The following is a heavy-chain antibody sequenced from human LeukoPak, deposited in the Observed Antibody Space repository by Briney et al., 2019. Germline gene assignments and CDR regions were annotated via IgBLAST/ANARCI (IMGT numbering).Heavy chain of an antibody. V-gene: IGHV3-30*18. CDR2: ISYDGSNK. J-gene: IGHJ4*02. CDR1: GFTFSSYG. D-gene: IGHD3-3*01. Sequence: GGSLRLSCAASGFTFSSYGMHWVRQAPVKGLEWVAVISYDGSNKYYADSVKGRFTISRDNSKNTLYLQMNSLRAEDTAVYYCAKSQVGYDFWSGYYTDYWGQGTLVTVSS. CDR3: AKSQVGYDFWSGYYTDY.